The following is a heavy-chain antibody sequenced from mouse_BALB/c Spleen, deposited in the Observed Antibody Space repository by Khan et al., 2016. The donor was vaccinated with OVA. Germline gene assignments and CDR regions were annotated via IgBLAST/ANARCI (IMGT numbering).Heavy chain of an antibody. J-gene: IGHJ2*01. CDR3: SRTDRIEY. CDR2: ISYSGST. V-gene: IGHV3-1*02. D-gene: IGHD2-14*01. Sequence: EVQLEESGPGLVKPSQSLSLTYTVSGYSITSCYVRYWIRQFPGNILEWMGYISYSGSTNYNPSLKSRISITRDTSKNQFFMQLNSVTTEDEATNYWSRTDRIEYWGQGTTLTVSS. CDR1: GYSITSCYV.